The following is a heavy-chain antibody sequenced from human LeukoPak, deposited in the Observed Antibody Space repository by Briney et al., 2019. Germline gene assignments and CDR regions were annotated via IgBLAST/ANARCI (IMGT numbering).Heavy chain of an antibody. CDR2: INTYKGDT. CDR1: GYTLTNYN. J-gene: IGHJ4*02. Sequence: GASVKVSCKASGYTLTNYNISWVRQAPGQGLEWMGWINTYKGDTLYAQKLQGRVTMTADTSTNTAYMELRSLRFDDTAVYYCARDHRRVAAAGTELVYWGQGTLVTVSS. V-gene: IGHV1-18*01. CDR3: ARDHRRVAAAGTELVY. D-gene: IGHD6-13*01.